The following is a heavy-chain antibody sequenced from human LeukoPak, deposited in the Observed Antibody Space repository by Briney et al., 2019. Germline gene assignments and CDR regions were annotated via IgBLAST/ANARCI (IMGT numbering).Heavy chain of an antibody. J-gene: IGHJ3*02. Sequence: ASVKVSCKASGYTFTGYYLHWVRQAPGQGLEWMGCINPNSGGTNYAQKFQGRVTLTRDMSISTAYMEVSRLRSDDTAVYYCARDRTIAVAVMMNRVAFDIWGQGTMVTVSS. CDR3: ARDRTIAVAVMMNRVAFDI. V-gene: IGHV1-2*02. CDR1: GYTFTGYY. CDR2: INPNSGGT. D-gene: IGHD6-19*01.